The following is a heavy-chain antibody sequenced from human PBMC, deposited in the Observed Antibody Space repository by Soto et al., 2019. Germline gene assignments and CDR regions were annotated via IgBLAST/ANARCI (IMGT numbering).Heavy chain of an antibody. J-gene: IGHJ4*02. Sequence: QVQLVESGGGVVQPGRSLRLSCAASGFTFSSYAMHWVRQAPGKGLEWVAVISYDGSNKYYADSVKGRFTISRDNSKNTLYLQMNSLRAEDTAVYYCARDWGVVVTGDYFDYWGQGTLVTVSS. CDR3: ARDWGVVVTGDYFDY. CDR1: GFTFSSYA. D-gene: IGHD2-21*02. CDR2: ISYDGSNK. V-gene: IGHV3-30-3*01.